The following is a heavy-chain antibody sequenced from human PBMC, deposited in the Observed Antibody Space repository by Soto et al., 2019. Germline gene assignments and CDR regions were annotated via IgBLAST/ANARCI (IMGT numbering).Heavy chain of an antibody. CDR1: GDSMTKYY. V-gene: IGHV4-4*07. CDR3: ARTVGAAYYFDF. Sequence: QVQLQESGPGLVKPSETLSLTCTVSGDSMTKYYWSWIRQPAGKGLGWIGRIYTSGSTNYNPSLKSRVTMSIDTSNNHFSLNLKSVTAADTAMYYCARTVGAAYYFDFWGQGALVTVSS. D-gene: IGHD1-26*01. CDR2: IYTSGST. J-gene: IGHJ4*02.